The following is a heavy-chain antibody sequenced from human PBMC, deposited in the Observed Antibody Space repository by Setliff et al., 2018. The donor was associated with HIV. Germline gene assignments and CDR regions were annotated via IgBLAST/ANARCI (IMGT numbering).Heavy chain of an antibody. CDR1: GDSISSGGYS. V-gene: IGHV4-39*07. J-gene: IGHJ4*02. CDR2: ISHSGSA. Sequence: KPSETLSLTCTVSGDSISSGGYSWDWIRQPPGKGLEWIGEISHSGSAIYNPSLRSRVTMIVDTSKNQFSLKMKSVTDADTAVYYCAANGALPDWTFRWGQGTLVTVSS. D-gene: IGHD3-9*01. CDR3: AANGALPDWTFR.